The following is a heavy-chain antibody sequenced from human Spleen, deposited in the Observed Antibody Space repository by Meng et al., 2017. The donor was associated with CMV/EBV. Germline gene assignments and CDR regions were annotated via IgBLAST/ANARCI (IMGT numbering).Heavy chain of an antibody. CDR3: TEGIGGYAPFDP. CDR1: MSTFTAYY. D-gene: IGHD5-12*01. V-gene: IGHV1-2*06. CDR2: INPDSGGT. J-gene: IGHJ5*02. Sequence: SFQTSMSTFTAYYMHWVRQAPGQRLEWMGRINPDSGGTNYAQKFQGRVTMTRDTSITTAYMELSSLGSDDTAVYYCTEGIGGYAPFDPWGQGTLVTVSS.